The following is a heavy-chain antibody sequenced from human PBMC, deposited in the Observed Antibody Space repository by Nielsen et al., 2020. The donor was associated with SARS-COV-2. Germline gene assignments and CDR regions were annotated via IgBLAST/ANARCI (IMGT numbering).Heavy chain of an antibody. Sequence: SETLSLTCAVSGGSISSSNWWSWVRQPPGKGLEWIGEIYHSGSTNYNPSLKSRVTISVDTSKNQFSLKLSSVTAADTAVYYCARGYSSSWPFYYYYGMDVWGQGTTVTVSS. D-gene: IGHD6-13*01. V-gene: IGHV4-4*02. CDR3: ARGYSSSWPFYYYYGMDV. CDR2: IYHSGST. CDR1: GGSISSSNW. J-gene: IGHJ6*02.